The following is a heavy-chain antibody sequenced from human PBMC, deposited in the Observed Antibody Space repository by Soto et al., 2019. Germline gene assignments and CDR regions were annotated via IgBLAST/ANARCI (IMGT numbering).Heavy chain of an antibody. D-gene: IGHD6-19*01. V-gene: IGHV1-18*04. CDR2: ISAYNGNT. Sequence: ASVKVSCKASGYTFTIYGISWVRQAPGQGREWMGWISAYNGNTNYAQKLQGRVTMTTDTSTSTAYMELRSLRSDATAVYYCARDIPSRRYSSGLSAFGIWGQGTMVSV. CDR3: ARDIPSRRYSSGLSAFGI. CDR1: GYTFTIYG. J-gene: IGHJ3*02.